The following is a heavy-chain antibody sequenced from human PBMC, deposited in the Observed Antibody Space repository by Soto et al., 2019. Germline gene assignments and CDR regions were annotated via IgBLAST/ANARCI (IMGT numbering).Heavy chain of an antibody. Sequence: EVQVVGSGGGLVQPGGSLRLSCSFTFSRYRMNWVRQAPGKGLDWVASISSGGDYIKYADSVKGRFNISRDNAKNSVSLQMNSLRVDDTAIYFCTRDQGGSYDSSFDPWGQGTLVTVSS. CDR2: ISSGGDYI. CDR1: FTFSRYR. CDR3: TRDQGGSYDSSFDP. D-gene: IGHD1-26*01. J-gene: IGHJ5*02. V-gene: IGHV3-21*01.